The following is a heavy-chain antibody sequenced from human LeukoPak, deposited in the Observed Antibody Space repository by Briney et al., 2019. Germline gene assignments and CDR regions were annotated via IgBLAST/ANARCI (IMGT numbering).Heavy chain of an antibody. Sequence: ASVKVSCKASGYTFINYGISWVRQAPGQGLEWMGWISAYNKNTNYAQKFQGRVTMTTDTSTNTAYMELRSLRSEDTAVYYCARGVSGGHFDYWGQGTLVTVSS. V-gene: IGHV1-18*01. CDR2: ISAYNKNT. D-gene: IGHD1-26*01. J-gene: IGHJ4*02. CDR3: ARGVSGGHFDY. CDR1: GYTFINYG.